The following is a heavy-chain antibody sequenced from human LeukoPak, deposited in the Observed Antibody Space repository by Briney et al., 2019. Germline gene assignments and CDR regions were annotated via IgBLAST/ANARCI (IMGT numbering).Heavy chain of an antibody. J-gene: IGHJ3*02. CDR3: ARDRCNSTTCASRGAFDI. D-gene: IGHD2-2*01. Sequence: PSQTLSLTCTVSGGSISSSTYYWGWIRQPPGKGLEWIASMYYIGSTYYNPSLTSRVTMSVDTSKNQFSLKLTSVTAADTAVYYCARDRCNSTTCASRGAFDIWGQGTMVTVSS. CDR2: MYYIGST. V-gene: IGHV4-39*07. CDR1: GGSISSSTYY.